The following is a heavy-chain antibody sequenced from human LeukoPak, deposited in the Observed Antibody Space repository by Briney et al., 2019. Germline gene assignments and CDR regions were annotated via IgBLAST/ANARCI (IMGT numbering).Heavy chain of an antibody. CDR3: ARGMGTFYSTDTFDY. V-gene: IGHV4-59*01. J-gene: IGHJ4*02. CDR2: IYYSGST. Sequence: SETLSLTCTVSGGPINNYYWSWIRQPPGKGLEWIGYIYYSGSTNYNPSLKSRATISIDTSKNQFSLKLSSVTAADTAVFYCARGMGTFYSTDTFDYWGQGTLVTVSS. D-gene: IGHD2/OR15-2a*01. CDR1: GGPINNYY.